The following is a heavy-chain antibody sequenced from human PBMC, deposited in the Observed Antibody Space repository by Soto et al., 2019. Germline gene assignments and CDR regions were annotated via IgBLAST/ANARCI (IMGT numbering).Heavy chain of an antibody. CDR3: ARDPRT. Sequence: EVQLVESGGSLVQPGGSLRLSCAASGFSVSNNYMSWVRQAPGKGLESVSVIYSGGAIYYADSVTGRFTISRDSSKNTVYLQMNGLRVEDTAIYYCARDPRTWGQGTLVTVSS. J-gene: IGHJ5*02. CDR2: IYSGGAI. CDR1: GFSVSNNY. V-gene: IGHV3-66*01.